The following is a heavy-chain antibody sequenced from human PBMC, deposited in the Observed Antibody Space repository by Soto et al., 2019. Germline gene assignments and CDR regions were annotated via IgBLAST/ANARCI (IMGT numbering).Heavy chain of an antibody. J-gene: IGHJ4*02. V-gene: IGHV4-39*01. CDR3: ARHYSDCLDY. CDR1: GGSISISSYY. CDR2: IYYSGST. D-gene: IGHD2-21*02. Sequence: SETLAVSCTVSGGSISISSYYWGWIRQPPGKGLEWIGSIYYSGSTYYNPSLKSRVTISVDTSKKQFSLKLSSVTAADTAVYYCARHYSDCLDYWGQGTMVTVSS.